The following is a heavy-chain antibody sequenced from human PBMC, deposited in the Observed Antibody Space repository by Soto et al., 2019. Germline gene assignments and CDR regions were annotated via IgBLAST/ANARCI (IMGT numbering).Heavy chain of an antibody. CDR2: ISFDGSSQ. Sequence: PGGSLRLSCAASGFTFSDYAIHWVRQTPGKGLEWLAVISFDGSSQYYADPVKGRFTISRDNSKSTLFLQMDSLRPGDTAVYYCAKDLVRGVNYYFDYWGKGTLVTVSS. J-gene: IGHJ4*02. D-gene: IGHD3-10*01. CDR1: GFTFSDYA. CDR3: AKDLVRGVNYYFDY. V-gene: IGHV3-30-3*01.